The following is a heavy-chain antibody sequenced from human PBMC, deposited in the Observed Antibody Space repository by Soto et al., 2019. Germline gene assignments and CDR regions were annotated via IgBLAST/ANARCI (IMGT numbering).Heavy chain of an antibody. V-gene: IGHV1-18*01. CDR3: ARDTESNRYND. CDR2: IRPDNGNR. D-gene: IGHD1-20*01. Sequence: QVQVLQSGPAVKRPGASVTVSCKTSGYTFSTSGISWVRQAPGQGLEWVGWIRPDNGNRTSAQRLQGRVTLTTDTSAITAYMELRSLTSHDTAMYYCARDTESNRYNDWGQGTLVTVSS. CDR1: GYTFSTSG. J-gene: IGHJ1*01.